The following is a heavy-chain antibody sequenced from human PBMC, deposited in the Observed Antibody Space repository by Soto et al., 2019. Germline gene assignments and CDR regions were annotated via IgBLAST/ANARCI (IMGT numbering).Heavy chain of an antibody. J-gene: IGHJ6*02. V-gene: IGHV1-69*13. CDR1: GGTFSSYA. CDR3: ARGRYDSSCPMSSRGYYYYYGMDV. Sequence: SVKVSCKASGGTFSSYAISWVRQAPGQGLEWMGGIIPIVGTANYAQKFQGRVTITADESTSTAYMELIILRSEDTAVYYCARGRYDSSCPMSSRGYYYYYGMDVWGQGTTVTVSS. CDR2: IIPIVGTA. D-gene: IGHD3-22*01.